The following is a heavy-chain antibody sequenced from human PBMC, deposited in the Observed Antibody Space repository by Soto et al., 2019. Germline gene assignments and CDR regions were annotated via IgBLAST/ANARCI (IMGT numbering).Heavy chain of an antibody. CDR1: GYTLIKYG. CDR2: ISPYDDKT. CDR3: ARGDYSDTSGPFSDAFDI. Sequence: ASVKASCKDSGYTLIKYGIAWVRQAPGQGLEWMGWISPYDDKTIYAQTFQGRVTLTADRSTRTVYLDLRSLKSNDTAVYYCARGDYSDTSGPFSDAFDIWGQGTVVTVSS. J-gene: IGHJ3*02. D-gene: IGHD3-22*01. V-gene: IGHV1-18*01.